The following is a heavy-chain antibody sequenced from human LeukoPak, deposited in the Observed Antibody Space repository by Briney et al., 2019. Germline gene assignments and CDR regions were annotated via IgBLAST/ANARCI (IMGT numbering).Heavy chain of an antibody. Sequence: PSETLSLTCTVSGVSISGYFWSWIRQPPGKGLEWIGYIYSSGTTNYNPSLTSRVSISVDTSKNQFSLKLTSVTAADTAVYYCARGSGWYPYWGQGTLVTVSS. CDR1: GVSISGYF. D-gene: IGHD6-19*01. CDR2: IYSSGTT. V-gene: IGHV4-59*01. CDR3: ARGSGWYPY. J-gene: IGHJ4*02.